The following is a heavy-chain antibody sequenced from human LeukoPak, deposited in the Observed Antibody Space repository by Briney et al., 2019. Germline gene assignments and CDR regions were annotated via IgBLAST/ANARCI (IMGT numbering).Heavy chain of an antibody. V-gene: IGHV4-4*02. CDR2: IYHSGSA. CDR3: AREPYSYGKFDY. CDR1: GGSISSSNW. Sequence: SGTLSLTCAVSGGSISSSNWWSWVRQPPGKGLEWIGEIYHSGSANYNPSLKSRVTISVDKSKNLFSLKLSSVTAADTAVYYCAREPYSYGKFDYWGQGTLVTVSS. D-gene: IGHD5-18*01. J-gene: IGHJ4*02.